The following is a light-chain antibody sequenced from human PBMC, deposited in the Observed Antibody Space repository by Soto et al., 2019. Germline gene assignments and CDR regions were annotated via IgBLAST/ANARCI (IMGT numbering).Light chain of an antibody. V-gene: IGKV1-39*01. CDR2: DAS. CDR3: QQSYTTPST. J-gene: IGKJ1*01. CDR1: QSISAS. Sequence: DVQMTQSPSSLSASVGDRVTITCRASQSISASLNWYQQKPGKAPKLLIYDASSLQSGVPSGFSGSGSGTDFTLTISSLQPEESATYYCQQSYTTPSTFGQGTKVEIK.